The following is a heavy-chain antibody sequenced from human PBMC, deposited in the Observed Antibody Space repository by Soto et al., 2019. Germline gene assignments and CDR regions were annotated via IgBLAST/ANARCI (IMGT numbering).Heavy chain of an antibody. Sequence: QVQLLQSGAEVKKPGASVKVSCKASGYSFTRYGISWVRQAPGQGLPWMGWISAYNGNTNYAQKLQGRVNMTTDTSTITAYMELRSLRSDDTAVYYCARDEQRADSSSWYGHWGQGTLVTVSS. J-gene: IGHJ4*02. CDR2: ISAYNGNT. CDR1: GYSFTRYG. D-gene: IGHD6-13*01. CDR3: ARDEQRADSSSWYGH. V-gene: IGHV1-18*04.